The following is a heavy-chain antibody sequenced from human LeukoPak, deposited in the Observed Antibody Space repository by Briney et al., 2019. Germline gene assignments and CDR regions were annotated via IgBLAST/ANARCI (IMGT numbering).Heavy chain of an antibody. CDR1: GSSISYWY. CDR2: IYGSGRP. J-gene: IGHJ4*02. V-gene: IGHV4-59*08. Sequence: SETLSLTCTVSGSSISYWYWSWIRQPPGKGLEWIGNIYGSGRPNYNPSLTSRVTISVDTSKNQFSLKLSSVTAADTAVYYCARCGGISANPLSPACDYWGQGTLVTVSS. D-gene: IGHD3-16*01. CDR3: ARCGGISANPLSPACDY.